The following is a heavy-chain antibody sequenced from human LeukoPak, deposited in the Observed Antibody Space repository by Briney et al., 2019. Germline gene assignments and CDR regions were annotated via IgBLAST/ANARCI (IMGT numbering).Heavy chain of an antibody. CDR1: GGSFSGYY. D-gene: IGHD6-19*01. CDR3: ASIAVAGTAIDAFDI. V-gene: IGHV4-34*01. Sequence: SETLSLTCAVYGGSFSGYYWSWIRQPPGKGLEWIGEINHSGSTNYNPSLKSRVTISVDTSKNQFSLKLSSVTAADTAVYYCASIAVAGTAIDAFDIWGQGTMVTVSS. J-gene: IGHJ3*02. CDR2: INHSGST.